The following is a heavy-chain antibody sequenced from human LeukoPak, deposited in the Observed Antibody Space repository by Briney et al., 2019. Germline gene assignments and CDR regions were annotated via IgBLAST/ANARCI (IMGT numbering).Heavy chain of an antibody. Sequence: PSETLSLTCAVYGGSFSGYYWSWIRQPPGKGLEWIGEINHSGSTNYNPSLKSRVTISVDTSKNQFSLKLSSVTAADTAVYYCARIAAAGTWNYYYGMDVWGQGTTVTVSS. CDR3: ARIAAAGTWNYYYGMDV. V-gene: IGHV4-34*01. CDR2: INHSGST. CDR1: GGSFSGYY. J-gene: IGHJ6*02. D-gene: IGHD6-13*01.